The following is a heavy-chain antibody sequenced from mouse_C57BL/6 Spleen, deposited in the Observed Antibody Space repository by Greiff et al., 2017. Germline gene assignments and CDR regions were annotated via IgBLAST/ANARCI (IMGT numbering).Heavy chain of an antibody. J-gene: IGHJ1*03. CDR2: INPNNGGT. D-gene: IGHD1-1*01. CDR3: ARGVMYSYAWYFYV. V-gene: IGHV1-26*01. Sequence: EVQLKQSGPELVKPGASVKLSCKASGYTFPDYYMHWVKQSHGKSLEWIGDINPNNGGTSYNQKFKGTATLTVDKSSRTAYMALRSLTSEDSAVKYCARGVMYSYAWYFYVWCTCTTVTVSS. CDR1: GYTFPDYY.